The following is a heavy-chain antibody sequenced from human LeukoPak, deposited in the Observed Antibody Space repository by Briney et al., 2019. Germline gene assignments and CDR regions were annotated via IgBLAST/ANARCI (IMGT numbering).Heavy chain of an antibody. J-gene: IGHJ3*02. D-gene: IGHD5-12*01. CDR1: GYTFTGYY. CDR2: INPNSGGT. V-gene: IGHV1-2*02. CDR3: ERSSYDHDAFDI. Sequence: GASVKVSCKASGYTFTGYYMHWVRQAPGQGLEWMGWINPNSGGTNYAQKFQGRVTMTRDTSISTAYMELSRLRSDDTAVYYCERSSYDHDAFDIWGQGTMVTVSS.